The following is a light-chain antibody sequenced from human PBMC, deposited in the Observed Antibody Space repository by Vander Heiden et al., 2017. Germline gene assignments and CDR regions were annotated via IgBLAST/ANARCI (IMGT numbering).Light chain of an antibody. V-gene: IGKV4-1*01. CDR2: WAS. J-gene: IGKJ4*01. CDR3: QQYYSTPLT. Sequence: LAWYQQKPGQPPKLLIYWASTRECGVPDRFSGSGSGTDFTLTISSLQAEDVAVYYCQQYYSTPLTFGGGTKVEIK.